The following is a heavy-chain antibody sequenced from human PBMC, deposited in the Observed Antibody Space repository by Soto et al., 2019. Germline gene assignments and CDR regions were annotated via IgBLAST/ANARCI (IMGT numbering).Heavy chain of an antibody. Sequence: SVKVSCKASGGTFSSYAISWVRQAPGQGLEWMGGIIPIFGTANYAQKFQGRVTITADESTSTAYMELSSLRSEHTAVYYCARKGRSLTPFDYWGQGTLVTVSS. CDR3: ARKGRSLTPFDY. J-gene: IGHJ4*02. D-gene: IGHD3-9*01. V-gene: IGHV1-69*13. CDR1: GGTFSSYA. CDR2: IIPIFGTA.